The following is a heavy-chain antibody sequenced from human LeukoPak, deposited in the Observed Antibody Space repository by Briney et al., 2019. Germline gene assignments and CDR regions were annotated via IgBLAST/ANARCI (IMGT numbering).Heavy chain of an antibody. D-gene: IGHD1-26*01. V-gene: IGHV4-34*01. Sequence: PSETLSLTCAVYGGSFSGYYWSWIRQPPGKGLEWIGEINHSGSTNYNPSLKSRVTISVDTSKNQFSLKMSSVTAADTAVYYCARDSGSYFWWFDAWGQGTLVTVSS. CDR1: GGSFSGYY. J-gene: IGHJ5*02. CDR2: INHSGST. CDR3: ARDSGSYFWWFDA.